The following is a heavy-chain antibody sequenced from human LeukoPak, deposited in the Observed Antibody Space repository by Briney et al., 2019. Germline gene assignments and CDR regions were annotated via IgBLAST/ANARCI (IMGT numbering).Heavy chain of an antibody. CDR1: GGTFSSYA. D-gene: IGHD3-22*01. Sequence: SVKVSCKGSGGTFSSYAISWVRQAPGQGLEWMGGIIPIFGTANYAQKFQGRVTITADESTSTAYMELSSLRSEDTAVYYCARRAASYYDSSGYYSRGGAFDIWGQGTMVTVSS. V-gene: IGHV1-69*13. CDR2: IIPIFGTA. J-gene: IGHJ3*02. CDR3: ARRAASYYDSSGYYSRGGAFDI.